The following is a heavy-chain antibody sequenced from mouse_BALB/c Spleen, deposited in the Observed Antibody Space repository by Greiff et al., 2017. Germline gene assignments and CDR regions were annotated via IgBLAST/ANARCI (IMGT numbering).Heavy chain of an antibody. CDR3: ARSGLGGPWFAY. D-gene: IGHD4-1*01. CDR2: INPSNGRT. CDR1: GYTFTSYW. V-gene: IGHV1S81*02. Sequence: QVQLQQSGAELVKPGASVKLSCKASGYTFTSYWMHWVKQRPGQGLEWIGEINPSNGRTNYNEKFKSKATLTVDKSSSTAYMQLSSLTSEDSAVYYCARSGLGGPWFAYWGQGTLVTVSA. J-gene: IGHJ3*01.